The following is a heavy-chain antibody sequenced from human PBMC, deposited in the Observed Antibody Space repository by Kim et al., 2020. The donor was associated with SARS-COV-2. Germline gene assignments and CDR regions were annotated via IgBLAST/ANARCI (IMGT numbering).Heavy chain of an antibody. D-gene: IGHD2-2*01. V-gene: IGHV4-4*06. CDR3: AREVGAAALYYYYYGMDV. J-gene: IGHJ6*02. Sequence: SRVTMSVDTSKNQFSLKLSSVTAADTAVYYCAREVGAAALYYYYYGMDVWGQGTTVTVSS.